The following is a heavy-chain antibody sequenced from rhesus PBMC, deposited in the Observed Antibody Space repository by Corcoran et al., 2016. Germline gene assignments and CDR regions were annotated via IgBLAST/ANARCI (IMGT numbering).Heavy chain of an antibody. CDR3: ARYPEFSGSYYFGFYGLDS. D-gene: IGHD3-16*01. V-gene: IGHV4-80*01. CDR1: GGSFSSYW. CDR2: ING. Sequence: QVQLQESGPGLVKPSETLSLTCAVSGGSFSSYWWSWIRQPPGTGLEWIGGINGNSNPSLKIRVTISKDASKNQFSRKLSSVTAADTAVYYCARYPEFSGSYYFGFYGLDSWGQGVVVTVSS. J-gene: IGHJ6*01.